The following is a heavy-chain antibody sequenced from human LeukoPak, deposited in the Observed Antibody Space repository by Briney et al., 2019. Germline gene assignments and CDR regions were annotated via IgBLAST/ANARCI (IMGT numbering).Heavy chain of an antibody. CDR2: IYYDGRT. CDR3: KGSGASGDDF. CDR1: GASISSTTYY. Sequence: SETLSLTCNVSGASISSTTYYWGWIRQPPGKGLEWIGSIYYDGRTYYNPSLQSRLAISVDTSKNQFSLRLSSVTAADTAVYYCKGSGASGDDFWGQGTLVTVSS. V-gene: IGHV4-39*01. J-gene: IGHJ4*02. D-gene: IGHD2-15*01.